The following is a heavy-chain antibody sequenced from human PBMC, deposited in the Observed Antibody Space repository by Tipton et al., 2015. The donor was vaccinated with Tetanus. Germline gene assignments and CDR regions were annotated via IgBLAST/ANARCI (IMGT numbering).Heavy chain of an antibody. D-gene: IGHD6-19*01. Sequence: TLSLTCAVYGGSFSNYFWRWIRQPPGKGLEWIGEISPSGNTNYNPSLKSRVTISADTSRNQFSLNLTSVTAADTAVYYCASLPKHWLAPRGAPWGQGTLVTVSS. CDR2: ISPSGNT. V-gene: IGHV4-34*01. J-gene: IGHJ5*02. CDR1: GGSFSNYF. CDR3: ASLPKHWLAPRGAP.